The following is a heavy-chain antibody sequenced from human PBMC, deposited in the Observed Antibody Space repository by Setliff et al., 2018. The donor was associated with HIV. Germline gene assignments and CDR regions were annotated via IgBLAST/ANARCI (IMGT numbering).Heavy chain of an antibody. V-gene: IGHV3-23*01. Sequence: PGGSLRLSCEASGFTFSSYARSWVRQAPGEGLEWVSDISGSGGSTYYADSVKGRFTISRDNSKNTLYLQMNSLRAEDTAVYYCAKDLVTTTGPDYWGQGTLVTVSS. CDR1: GFTFSSYA. D-gene: IGHD1-1*01. CDR3: AKDLVTTTGPDY. CDR2: ISGSGGST. J-gene: IGHJ4*02.